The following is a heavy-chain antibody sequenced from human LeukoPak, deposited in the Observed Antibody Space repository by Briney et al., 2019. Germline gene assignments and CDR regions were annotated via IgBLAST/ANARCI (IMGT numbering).Heavy chain of an antibody. CDR1: GGSISSSSYY. D-gene: IGHD3-3*01. Sequence: SETLSLTCTVSGGSISSSSYYWGWIRQPPGKGLEWIGSIYYSGSTYYNSSLKSRVTISVDTSKNQFSLKLSSVTAADTAVYYCARGGGDYYYYMDVWGKGTTVTVSS. CDR3: ARGGGDYYYYMDV. CDR2: IYYSGST. V-gene: IGHV4-39*07. J-gene: IGHJ6*03.